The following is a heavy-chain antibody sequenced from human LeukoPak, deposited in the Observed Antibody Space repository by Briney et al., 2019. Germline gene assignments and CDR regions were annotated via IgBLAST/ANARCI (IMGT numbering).Heavy chain of an antibody. CDR1: GGSIRSSNYY. Sequence: KSSETLSLTCNVLGGSIRSSNYYWGWIRQPPGKGLEWIGSIYYSGSTYYNPSLKGRGTMYVDTSNNQFSLKLTSATATDTAVYYCVRLFYYDTSGPPSWGQGTLVTVSS. D-gene: IGHD3-22*01. CDR2: IYYSGST. CDR3: VRLFYYDTSGPPS. V-gene: IGHV4-39*01. J-gene: IGHJ5*02.